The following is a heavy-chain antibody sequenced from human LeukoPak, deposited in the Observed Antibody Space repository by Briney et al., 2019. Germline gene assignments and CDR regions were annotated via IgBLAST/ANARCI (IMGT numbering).Heavy chain of an antibody. CDR2: IIPIVGTA. CDR1: DGTFSSYA. J-gene: IGHJ6*03. Sequence: GASVKVSCKASDGTFSSYAISWVRQAPGQGLEWMGGIIPIVGTANYAQKFHGRVTITTDESTSTAYMELSRLRSEDTAVYYCARVLERIAAAQYYYYYMDVWGKGTTITVSS. CDR3: ARVLERIAAAQYYYYYMDV. V-gene: IGHV1-69*05. D-gene: IGHD6-13*01.